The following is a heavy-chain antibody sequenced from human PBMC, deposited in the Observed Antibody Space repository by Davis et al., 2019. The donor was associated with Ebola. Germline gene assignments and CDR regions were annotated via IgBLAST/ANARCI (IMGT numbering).Heavy chain of an antibody. CDR3: ARMGLSSGYYFFDY. D-gene: IGHD3-22*01. J-gene: IGHJ4*02. Sequence: SETLSLTCSVSGGSVGSDYWSWIRQSPGKGLEWIAFISNGGRTIYNPSLRSRVTISIDTSKNQFSLKLSSVIAADTAVYYCARMGLSSGYYFFDYWGQGTLLTVSS. CDR1: GGSVGSDY. V-gene: IGHV4-59*02. CDR2: ISNGGRT.